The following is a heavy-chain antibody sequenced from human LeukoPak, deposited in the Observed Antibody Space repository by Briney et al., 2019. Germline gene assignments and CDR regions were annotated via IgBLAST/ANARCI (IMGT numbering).Heavy chain of an antibody. D-gene: IGHD3-3*01. CDR1: GFTFSNYG. J-gene: IGHJ4*02. CDR2: ISYDESNK. V-gene: IGHV3-30*18. Sequence: GGSLRLSCIASGFTFSNYGMHWVRQAPGKGLEWVAVISYDESNKYYADSVKGRFTISRDNSKNTLYLQMNSLRAEDTAVYYCAKPSVFGVDWGQGTLVTVSS. CDR3: AKPSVFGVD.